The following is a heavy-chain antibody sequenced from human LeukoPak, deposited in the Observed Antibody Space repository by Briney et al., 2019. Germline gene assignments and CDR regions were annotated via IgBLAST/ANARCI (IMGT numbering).Heavy chain of an antibody. CDR2: TRYDGSNK. Sequence: GGSLRLSCAASGFTFSSYGMHWVRQAPGKGLEWVTFTRYDGSNKNYADSVKGRFTISRDNFKSTLYLEMNSLRAEDTAVYYCARDLGYCSSSSCYRGVFDFWGQGTLVTVSS. V-gene: IGHV3-30*02. CDR3: ARDLGYCSSSSCYRGVFDF. J-gene: IGHJ4*02. D-gene: IGHD2-2*02. CDR1: GFTFSSYG.